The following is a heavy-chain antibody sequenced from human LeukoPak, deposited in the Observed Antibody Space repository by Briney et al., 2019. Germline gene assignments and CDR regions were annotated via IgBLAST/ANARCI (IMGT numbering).Heavy chain of an antibody. CDR2: IYYSGST. V-gene: IGHV4-31*03. CDR1: GGSISSGGYY. CDR3: ARDRKEPAGPSSGWFDP. Sequence: NTSETLPLTCTVSGGSISSGGYYWRWIRQHPGKGLEWIGYIYYSGSTYYNPSLKSRVTISVDTSKNQFSLKLSSVTAADTAVYYCARDRKEPAGPSSGWFDPWGQGTLVTVSS. D-gene: IGHD2-2*01. J-gene: IGHJ5*02.